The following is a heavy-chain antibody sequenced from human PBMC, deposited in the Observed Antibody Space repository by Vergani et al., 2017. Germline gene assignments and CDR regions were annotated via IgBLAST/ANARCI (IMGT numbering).Heavy chain of an antibody. V-gene: IGHV4-59*01. CDR3: ARTYRTGNWFDP. CDR1: GGSISSYY. J-gene: IGHJ5*02. CDR2: ISYSGST. Sequence: QVQLQESGPGLVKPSETLSLTCTVSGGSISSYYWSWIRQPPGKGLEWIGYISYSGSTNYNPSLKSRVTISVDTSKNQFSLKLCSVTAADTAVYYCARTYRTGNWFDPWGQGTLVTVSS. D-gene: IGHD1-14*01.